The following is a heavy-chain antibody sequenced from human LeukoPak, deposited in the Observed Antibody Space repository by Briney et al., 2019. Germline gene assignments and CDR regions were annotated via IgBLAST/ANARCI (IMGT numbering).Heavy chain of an antibody. J-gene: IGHJ4*02. CDR2: IYYSGST. CDR1: GGSFSGYY. D-gene: IGHD3-9*01. V-gene: IGHV4-34*01. Sequence: SETLSLTCAVYGGSFSGYYWSWIRQPPGKGLEWIGSIYYSGSTYYNPSLKSRVTISVDTSKNQFSLKLSSVTAADTAVYYCARVLRYFDYWGQGTLVTVSS. CDR3: ARVLRYFDY.